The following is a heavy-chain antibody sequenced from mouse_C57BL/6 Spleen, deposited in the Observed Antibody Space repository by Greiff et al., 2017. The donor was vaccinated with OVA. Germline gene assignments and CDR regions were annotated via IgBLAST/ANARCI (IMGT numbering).Heavy chain of an antibody. CDR1: GYTFTSYT. Sequence: QVQLKESGAELARPGASVKMSCKASGYTFTSYTMHWVKQRPGPGLEWIGYINPSSGYTKYNQKFKDKATLTADKSSSTAYMQLSSLTSEDSAVYYCARYDYDAGQGYFDYWGQGTTLTVSS. CDR3: ARYDYDAGQGYFDY. CDR2: INPSSGYT. J-gene: IGHJ2*01. D-gene: IGHD2-4*01. V-gene: IGHV1-4*01.